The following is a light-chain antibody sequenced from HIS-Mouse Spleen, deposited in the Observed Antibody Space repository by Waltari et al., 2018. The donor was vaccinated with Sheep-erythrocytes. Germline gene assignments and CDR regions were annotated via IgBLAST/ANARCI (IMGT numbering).Light chain of an antibody. CDR1: SSNIGSNT. J-gene: IGLJ3*02. CDR2: SNS. V-gene: IGLV1-44*01. Sequence: QSVLTQPPSASGTPGQRVTISCSGSSSNIGSNTVNWYQQLPGTAPKLLIYSNSPLPSGVPDRFSGSKSGTSASLAISGLQSEDEADYYCAAWDDSLNGWVFGGGTKLTVL. CDR3: AAWDDSLNGWV.